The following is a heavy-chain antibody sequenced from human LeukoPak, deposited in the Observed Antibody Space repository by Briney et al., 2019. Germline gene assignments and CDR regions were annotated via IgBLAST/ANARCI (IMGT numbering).Heavy chain of an antibody. CDR1: GGSFSGYY. CDR2: INHSGST. D-gene: IGHD2-21*02. J-gene: IGHJ5*02. CDR3: ARRRYCGGDCYFRGNWFDP. V-gene: IGHV4-34*01. Sequence: PSETLSLTCAVYGGSFSGYYWSWIRQPPGKGLEWIGEINHSGSTNYNPSLKSRVTISVDTSKNQFSLKLSSVTAADTAVYYCARRRYCGGDCYFRGNWFDPWGQGTPVTVSS.